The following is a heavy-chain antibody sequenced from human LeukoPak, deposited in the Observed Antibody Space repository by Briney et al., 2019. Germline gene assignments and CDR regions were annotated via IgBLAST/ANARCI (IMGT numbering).Heavy chain of an antibody. D-gene: IGHD3-22*01. CDR1: GYTFTGYY. J-gene: IGHJ4*02. Sequence: ASVKVSCKASGYTFTGYYMHWVRQAPGQGLEWMGWINPNSGGTNYAQKFQGRVTMTRDTSISTAYMELSRLRSDDTAVYYCAREGYDSSGEIYYFDYWGQGTLVTVSS. CDR3: AREGYDSSGEIYYFDY. CDR2: INPNSGGT. V-gene: IGHV1-2*02.